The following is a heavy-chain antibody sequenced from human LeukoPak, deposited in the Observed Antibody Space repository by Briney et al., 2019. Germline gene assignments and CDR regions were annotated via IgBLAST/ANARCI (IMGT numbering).Heavy chain of an antibody. J-gene: IGHJ4*02. CDR1: GFTFSSHA. CDR2: ISSSSSTI. D-gene: IGHD3-10*01. V-gene: IGHV3-48*02. Sequence: PGGSLRHSCVTSGFTFSSHAMNWVRQAPGKGLEWVSYISSSSSTIYYADSVKGRFTISRDNAKNSVYLQMSSLRDEDTAVYYCARDGITMVRGVMIDFDYWGQGTRVTVSS. CDR3: ARDGITMVRGVMIDFDY.